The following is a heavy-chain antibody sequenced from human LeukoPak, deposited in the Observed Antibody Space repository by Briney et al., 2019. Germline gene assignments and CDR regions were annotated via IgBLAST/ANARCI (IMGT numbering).Heavy chain of an antibody. CDR1: GLTLSSYA. Sequence: GGSLRLSCAVSGLTLSSYAMHWVRQAPGKGLEWVAVISYDGSNKYYADSVKGRFTISRDNSENTLDLQMNGPRAEDTAVYYCARDPGTTGRRGNWFDPWGQGTLVTVSS. D-gene: IGHD1-1*01. CDR2: ISYDGSNK. V-gene: IGHV3-30-3*01. J-gene: IGHJ5*02. CDR3: ARDPGTTGRRGNWFDP.